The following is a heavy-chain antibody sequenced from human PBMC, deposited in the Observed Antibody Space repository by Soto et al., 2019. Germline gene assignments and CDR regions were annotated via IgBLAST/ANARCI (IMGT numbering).Heavy chain of an antibody. CDR2: ISGSGGST. D-gene: IGHD3-3*01. V-gene: IGHV3-23*01. Sequence: GGSLRLSCAASGFTFSSYAMSWVRQAPGKGLEWVSAISGSGGSTYYADSVKGRFTISRDNSKNTLYLQMNSLRAEDTAVYYCAKDPQPVLRFLEWLSSPFDYWGQGTLVTVSS. CDR3: AKDPQPVLRFLEWLSSPFDY. J-gene: IGHJ4*02. CDR1: GFTFSSYA.